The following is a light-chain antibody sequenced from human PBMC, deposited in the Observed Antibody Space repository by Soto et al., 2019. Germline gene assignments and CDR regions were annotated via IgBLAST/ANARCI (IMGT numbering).Light chain of an antibody. V-gene: IGKV1-27*01. J-gene: IGKJ1*01. Sequence: DIQMTQSPSSLSASVGDRVTVTCRATQGISNFLAWYQQKPGKVPKLPIYAASTLQSGVPSRFSGGGSGTDFTLTISNLQPEDVATYYCQKYDSALWAFGQGTKVDIK. CDR2: AAS. CDR3: QKYDSALWA. CDR1: QGISNF.